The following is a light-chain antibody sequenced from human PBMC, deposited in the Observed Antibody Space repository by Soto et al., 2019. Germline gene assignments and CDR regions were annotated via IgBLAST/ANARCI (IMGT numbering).Light chain of an antibody. CDR1: QSISSY. CDR3: QQSYSGPIT. J-gene: IGKJ1*01. Sequence: IQMTQSPSSLSASVGDRVTITCRASQSISSYLNWYQQKPGKAPKLLIYAASSLQSGVPSRFSGSGSGTDFTLTINSLQPEDFATYYCQQSYSGPITFGQGTKV. V-gene: IGKV1-39*01. CDR2: AAS.